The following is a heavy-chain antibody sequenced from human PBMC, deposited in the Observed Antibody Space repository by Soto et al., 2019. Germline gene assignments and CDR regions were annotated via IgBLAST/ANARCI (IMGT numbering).Heavy chain of an antibody. D-gene: IGHD6-13*01. CDR2: IYPGDSDT. Sequence: GESLKISCKGSGYSFTSYWIGWVRQMSGKGLEWMGIIYPGDSDTRYSPSFQGQVTISADKSISTAYLQWSSLKASDTAMYYCARQGIAAAGAYYYYYGMDVWGQGTTVTVSS. V-gene: IGHV5-51*01. CDR1: GYSFTSYW. J-gene: IGHJ6*02. CDR3: ARQGIAAAGAYYYYYGMDV.